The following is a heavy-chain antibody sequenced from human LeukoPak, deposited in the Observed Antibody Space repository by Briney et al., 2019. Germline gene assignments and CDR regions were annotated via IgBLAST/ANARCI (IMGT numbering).Heavy chain of an antibody. V-gene: IGHV4-34*01. J-gene: IGHJ5*02. CDR2: INHSGST. CDR1: GGSFSGYY. Sequence: SEPLSLPCAAYGGSFSGYYWSWIRKPPGKGLEWIGEINHSGSTNYNPSLKSRVTISVDTSKNQFSLKLSAVTAADTAVYCCARVQKGSMVRGVSTEWFDPWGQETLVSVSS. CDR3: ARVQKGSMVRGVSTEWFDP. D-gene: IGHD3-10*01.